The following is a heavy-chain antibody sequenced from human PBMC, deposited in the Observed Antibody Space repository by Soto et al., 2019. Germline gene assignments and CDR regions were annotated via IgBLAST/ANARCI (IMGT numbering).Heavy chain of an antibody. CDR2: IYYSGST. CDR1: GGSISSYY. V-gene: IGHV4-59*08. Sequence: QVQLQESGPGLVKPSETLSLTRTVSGGSISSYYWSWIRQPPGKGLEWIGYIYYSGSTNYNPSLKSRVTISVDTSKNQFSLKLSSVTAADTAVYYCARYYGGYSDYWGQGTLVTVSS. CDR3: ARYYGGYSDY. J-gene: IGHJ4*02. D-gene: IGHD3-10*01.